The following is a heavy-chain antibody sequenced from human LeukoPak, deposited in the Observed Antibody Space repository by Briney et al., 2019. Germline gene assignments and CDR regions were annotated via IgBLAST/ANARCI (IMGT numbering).Heavy chain of an antibody. V-gene: IGHV3-7*01. CDR1: GFTFSSYW. D-gene: IGHD6-13*01. CDR2: MKQDGSEK. Sequence: GGSLRLSCAASGFTFSSYWMSWVRQAPGKGLEWVANMKQDGSEKYYVDSVKGRFTTSRDNAKNSLYLQMNSLRAEDTAVYYCARDGYSSSWSHYYYYYMDVWGKGTTVTVSS. CDR3: ARDGYSSSWSHYYYYYMDV. J-gene: IGHJ6*03.